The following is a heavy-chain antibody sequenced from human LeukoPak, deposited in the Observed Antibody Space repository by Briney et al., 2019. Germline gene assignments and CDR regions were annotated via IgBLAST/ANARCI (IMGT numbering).Heavy chain of an antibody. D-gene: IGHD2-15*01. Sequence: GGSLRLSCTASGFTFSSYTMNWVRQAPGKGLEWVSSISSSGNYKYYTDSLKDRFIISRDSAKNALYLQMNSLGAEDTAVYSCARGGAATGVDAFDIWGQGTMVTVSS. CDR1: GFTFSSYT. CDR2: ISSSGNYK. J-gene: IGHJ3*02. CDR3: ARGGAATGVDAFDI. V-gene: IGHV3-21*01.